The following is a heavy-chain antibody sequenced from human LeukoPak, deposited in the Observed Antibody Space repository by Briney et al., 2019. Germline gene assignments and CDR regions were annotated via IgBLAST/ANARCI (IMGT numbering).Heavy chain of an antibody. CDR1: GDSISGSNYY. J-gene: IGHJ4*02. CDR2: IYYSGRT. D-gene: IGHD5-24*01. CDR3: ARHEEEDGYNAKTFHY. Sequence: SETLSLTCTVSGDSISGSNYYWGWIRQPPGMGLEWIGSIYYSGRTYYNPSLKSRVTISVDTSKNQFSLTLSSVTAADTAVYYCARHEEEDGYNAKTFHYWGQGTLVTVSS. V-gene: IGHV4-39*01.